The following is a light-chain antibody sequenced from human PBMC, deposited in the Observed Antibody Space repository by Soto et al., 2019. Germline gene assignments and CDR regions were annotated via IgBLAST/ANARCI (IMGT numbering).Light chain of an antibody. J-gene: IGKJ3*01. V-gene: IGKV1-39*01. CDR3: QESYNSPYT. Sequence: DIQMTQSPSSMSASVGDRVTITCRASQSIITYLNWYQQKPGKAPKLLIYAASNLQSGVPSRFSGSGSGTYFTLTISSLRPADVATYYCQESYNSPYTFGPGTKVDI. CDR2: AAS. CDR1: QSIITY.